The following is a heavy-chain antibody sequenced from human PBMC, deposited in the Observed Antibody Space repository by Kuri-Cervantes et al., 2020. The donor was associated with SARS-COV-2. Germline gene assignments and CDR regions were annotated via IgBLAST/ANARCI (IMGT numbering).Heavy chain of an antibody. J-gene: IGHJ4*02. D-gene: IGHD4-23*01. CDR2: ISSSSSYI. Sequence: GESLKISCAASGFTFSSYSMNWVRQAPGKGLEWVSSISSSSSYIYYADSVKGRFTISRDNAKNSLYLQMNSLRAEDTAVYYCARGGGNSEVWVEYFDYWGQGTLVTVSS. CDR1: GFTFSSYS. V-gene: IGHV3-21*04. CDR3: ARGGGNSEVWVEYFDY.